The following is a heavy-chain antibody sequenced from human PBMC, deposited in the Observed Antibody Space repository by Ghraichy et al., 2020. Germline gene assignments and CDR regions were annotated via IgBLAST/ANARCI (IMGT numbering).Heavy chain of an antibody. V-gene: IGHV3-23*01. CDR3: AKKYSNAWPSFDY. D-gene: IGHD6-6*01. J-gene: IGHJ4*02. Sequence: GGSLRLSCEASGFTFKTNDMSWVRQAPGKGLEWVSAISGTDGSKSYADSVRGRFTISRDDSKNTLYLQMNSLRGEDTALYHCAKKYSNAWPSFDYCGQGALFTVSS. CDR1: GFTFKTND. CDR2: ISGTDGSK.